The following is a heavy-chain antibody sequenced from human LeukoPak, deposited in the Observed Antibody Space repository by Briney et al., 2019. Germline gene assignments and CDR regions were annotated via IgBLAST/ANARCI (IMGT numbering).Heavy chain of an antibody. Sequence: GGSLRLSCAASGFTFSSYWMSWVRQAPGKGLEWVANVKQDGSEKYYVDSVKGRFTISRDNAKNSLYLQMNSLRAEDTAVYYRARETSDFWSGYFDYWGQGTLVTVSS. CDR3: ARETSDFWSGYFDY. CDR1: GFTFSSYW. CDR2: VKQDGSEK. D-gene: IGHD3-3*01. J-gene: IGHJ4*02. V-gene: IGHV3-7*01.